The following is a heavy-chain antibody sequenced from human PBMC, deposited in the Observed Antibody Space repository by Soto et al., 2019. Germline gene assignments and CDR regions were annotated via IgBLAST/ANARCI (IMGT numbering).Heavy chain of an antibody. V-gene: IGHV3-73*02. Sequence: EVQLVESGGGLVQPGGSLKLSCAASGFTFSGSGMHWVRQASGKGLEWVGRIRSKANSYATAYAASVKGRFTISRDDSKNTAYLQMNSLKTEDTAVYYCTRHKYCSSTSCSVYYGMDVWGQGTTVTVSS. D-gene: IGHD2-2*01. CDR3: TRHKYCSSTSCSVYYGMDV. CDR2: IRSKANSYAT. J-gene: IGHJ6*02. CDR1: GFTFSGSG.